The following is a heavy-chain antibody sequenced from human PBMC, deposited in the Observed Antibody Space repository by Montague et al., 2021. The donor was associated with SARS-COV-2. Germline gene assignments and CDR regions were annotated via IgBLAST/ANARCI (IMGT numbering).Heavy chain of an antibody. V-gene: IGHV4-59*01. CDR3: ARGGGRRQDSYYYGMDV. J-gene: IGHJ6*02. Sequence: SETLSLTCSVSGGSMINNYWSWIRQPPGKGLEWMGYIYYTGSTNYNPSLESRATLSIDTSKNEFSLKLTSVTAADTAVYYCARGGGRRQDSYYYGMDVWGQGTMVTVSS. CDR1: GGSMINNY. CDR2: IYYTGST. D-gene: IGHD3-10*01.